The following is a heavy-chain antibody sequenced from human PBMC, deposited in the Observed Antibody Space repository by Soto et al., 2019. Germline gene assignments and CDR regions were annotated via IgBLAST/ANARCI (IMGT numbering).Heavy chain of an antibody. CDR3: ASFFTLVRGVIHYGLDV. CDR1: GGTFSSYA. V-gene: IGHV1-69*13. Sequence: GASVKVSCKASGGTFSSYAISWVRQAPGQGLEWMGGIIPIFGTANYAQKFQGRVTITADESTSTAYMELSSLRAEDTAVYYCASFFTLVRGVIHYGLDVWGQGTTVTVSS. CDR2: IIPIFGTA. D-gene: IGHD3-10*01. J-gene: IGHJ6*02.